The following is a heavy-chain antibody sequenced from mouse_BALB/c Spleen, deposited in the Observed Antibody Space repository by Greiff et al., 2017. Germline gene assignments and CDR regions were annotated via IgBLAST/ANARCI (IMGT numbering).Heavy chain of an antibody. V-gene: IGHV5-4*02. CDR3: ARERGITTSTGAMDY. D-gene: IGHD1-2*01. CDR1: GFTFSDYY. Sequence: EVKLVESGGGLVKPGGSLKLSCAASGFTFSDYYMYWVRQTPEKRLEWVATISDGGSYTYYPDSVKGRFTISRDNAKNNLYLQMSSLKSEDTAMYYCARERGITTSTGAMDYWGQGTSVTVSS. CDR2: ISDGGSYT. J-gene: IGHJ4*01.